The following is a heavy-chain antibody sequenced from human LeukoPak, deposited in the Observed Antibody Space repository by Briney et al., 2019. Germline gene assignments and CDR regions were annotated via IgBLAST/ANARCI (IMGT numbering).Heavy chain of an antibody. J-gene: IGHJ5*02. V-gene: IGHV4-39*07. Sequence: SETLSLTCTVSGGYIITSGHYWGWIRRPPGKGLEWIGSVYYTGVTSTNPFFRSRMSISVDTSKNQFSLNLTSVTAADAAVYYCARERSSSGGHNWFDPWGQGTLVTVSS. D-gene: IGHD4-23*01. CDR2: VYYTGVT. CDR1: GGYIITSGHY. CDR3: ARERSSSGGHNWFDP.